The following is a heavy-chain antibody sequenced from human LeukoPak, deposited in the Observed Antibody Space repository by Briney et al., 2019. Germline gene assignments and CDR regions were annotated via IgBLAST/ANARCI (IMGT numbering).Heavy chain of an antibody. CDR3: ARDLSATARAYDY. CDR2: IAISGTYI. CDR1: GFILSDYN. D-gene: IGHD2-15*01. J-gene: IGHJ4*02. V-gene: IGHV3-21*01. Sequence: GGSLRLSCAASGFILSDYNMNWVRQAPGKGLEWVSFIAISGTYITYADSVKGRFTISRDNAKNSLYLQMNSLRAEDTAVYYCARDLSATARAYDYWGQGTLVTVSS.